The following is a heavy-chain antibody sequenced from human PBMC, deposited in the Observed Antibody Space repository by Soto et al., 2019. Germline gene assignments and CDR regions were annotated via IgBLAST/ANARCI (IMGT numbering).Heavy chain of an antibody. J-gene: IGHJ4*02. V-gene: IGHV3-30-3*01. CDR2: ISFDGGNK. Sequence: PGGSLRLSCAASGIAFSNYAMHWVRQAPGTGLEWVAVISFDGGNKHYADSVKGRFTISRDNSKNTLYLQMNSLRPEDTAVYHCARGAGAAMIPFGGIYFDYWGQGALVTVSS. CDR3: ARGAGAAMIPFGGIYFDY. CDR1: GIAFSNYA. D-gene: IGHD3-16*01.